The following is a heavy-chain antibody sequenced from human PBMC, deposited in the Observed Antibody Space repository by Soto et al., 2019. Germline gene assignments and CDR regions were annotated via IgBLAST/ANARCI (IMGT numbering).Heavy chain of an antibody. CDR2: ISGSGGST. J-gene: IGHJ4*02. V-gene: IGHV3-23*01. CDR1: GFTFSSYA. Sequence: EVQLLESGGGLVQPGGSLRLSCAASGFTFSSYAMSWVRQAPGKGLEWVSAISGSGGSTYYADSVKGRFTISRDSSKNTLYLQMNSLRAEDTAVYYCAKEVTIFGVVSPYFDYWGQGTLVTVSS. CDR3: AKEVTIFGVVSPYFDY. D-gene: IGHD3-3*01.